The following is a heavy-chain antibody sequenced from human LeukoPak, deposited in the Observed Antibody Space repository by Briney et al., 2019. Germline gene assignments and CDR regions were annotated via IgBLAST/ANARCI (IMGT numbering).Heavy chain of an antibody. Sequence: SETLSLTCAVYGGSFSGYYWSWIRQPPGKGLDWIGEINHSGSTNYNPSLKSRVTISVDTSKNQFSLKLSSVTAADTAVYYCARGRGSSGWFDAFDIWGQGTMVTVSS. V-gene: IGHV4-34*01. D-gene: IGHD6-19*01. CDR3: ARGRGSSGWFDAFDI. CDR1: GGSFSGYY. J-gene: IGHJ3*02. CDR2: INHSGST.